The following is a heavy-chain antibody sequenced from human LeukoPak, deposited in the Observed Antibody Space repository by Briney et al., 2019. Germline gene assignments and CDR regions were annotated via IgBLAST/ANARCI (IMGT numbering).Heavy chain of an antibody. V-gene: IGHV3-30-3*01. Sequence: GGSLRLSCAASGFTLRSYAMHWVRQAPGKGLEWVAVISYDETTKYYADSVKGRFTISSNNSKNTLYLQMNSLRAEDTAVYYCAKGGDTAMVPREYYYYGMDVWGQGTTVTVSS. CDR2: ISYDETTK. J-gene: IGHJ6*02. CDR1: GFTLRSYA. CDR3: AKGGDTAMVPREYYYYGMDV. D-gene: IGHD5-18*01.